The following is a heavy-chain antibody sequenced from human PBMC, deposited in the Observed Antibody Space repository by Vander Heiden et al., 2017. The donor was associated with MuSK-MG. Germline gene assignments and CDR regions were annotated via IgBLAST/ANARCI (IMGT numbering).Heavy chain of an antibody. CDR2: IIPIFGTP. D-gene: IGHD6-13*01. J-gene: IGHJ5*02. CDR3: ARDVMDSSFRWFDP. V-gene: IGHV1-69*12. CDR1: GGTFSSYS. Sequence: QVQLVQSGAAAKKPASSVKVSCKASGGTFSSYSINWVRQAPGQGLEWMGGIIPIFGTPNYAQRLQGRVTITADESTSTAYMELSSLRSEDTAVYYCARDVMDSSFRWFDPWGQGTLVTVSS.